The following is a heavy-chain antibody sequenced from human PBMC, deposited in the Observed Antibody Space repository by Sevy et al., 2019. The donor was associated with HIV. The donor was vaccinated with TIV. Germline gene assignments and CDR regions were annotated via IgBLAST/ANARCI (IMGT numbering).Heavy chain of an antibody. D-gene: IGHD5-18*01. CDR2: IYSGGST. CDR3: ARELWEAGPIQRWPEAAFDI. V-gene: IGHV3-53*01. J-gene: IGHJ3*02. Sequence: GGSLRLSCAASGFTVSSNYMSWVRQAPGKGLEWVSVIYSGGSTYCADSVKGRFTISRDNSKNTLYLQMNSLRAEDTAVYYCARELWEAGPIQRWPEAAFDIWGQGTMVTVSS. CDR1: GFTVSSNY.